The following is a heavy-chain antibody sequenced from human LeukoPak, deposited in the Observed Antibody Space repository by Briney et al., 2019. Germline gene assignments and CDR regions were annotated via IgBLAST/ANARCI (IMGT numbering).Heavy chain of an antibody. J-gene: IGHJ6*02. Sequence: GGSLRLSCAASGFTFSSYAMHWVRQAPGKGLEWVSAITGSGSTTYYADSVKGRFTISRDNSKNTLYLQMNSLRAEDTAVYYCARDMYNYGSGSYYYYYYGMDVWGQGTTVTVSS. CDR2: ITGSGSTT. CDR1: GFTFSSYA. D-gene: IGHD3-10*01. V-gene: IGHV3-23*01. CDR3: ARDMYNYGSGSYYYYYYGMDV.